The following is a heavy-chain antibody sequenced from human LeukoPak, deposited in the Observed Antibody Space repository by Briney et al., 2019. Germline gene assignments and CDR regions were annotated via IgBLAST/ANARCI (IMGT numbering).Heavy chain of an antibody. J-gene: IGHJ5*02. CDR3: ARTGADSSGRFVTRGWFDP. Sequence: SVKVSCKASGGTFSSYAISWARQAPGQGLEWMGGIIPIFGTANYAQKFQGRVTITADKSTSTAYMELSSLRSEDTAVYYCARTGADSSGRFVTRGWFDPWGQGTLVTVSS. V-gene: IGHV1-69*06. CDR2: IIPIFGTA. D-gene: IGHD3-22*01. CDR1: GGTFSSYA.